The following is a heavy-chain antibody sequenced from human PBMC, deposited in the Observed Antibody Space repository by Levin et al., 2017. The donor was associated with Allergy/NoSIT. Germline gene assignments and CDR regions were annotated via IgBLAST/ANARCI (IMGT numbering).Heavy chain of an antibody. CDR2: ISGFNGKT. D-gene: IGHD2-21*02. CDR1: GFTFTSYG. Sequence: ASVKVSCKASGFTFTSYGFSWVRQAPGQGLEWMGWISGFNGKTEYAQKMQGRLTMTTDASTTTAYMDLSSLTSDDTAVYYCARMRVGCGGDCYWEGDHWGQGTLVSVSS. J-gene: IGHJ4*02. CDR3: ARMRVGCGGDCYWEGDH. V-gene: IGHV1-18*01.